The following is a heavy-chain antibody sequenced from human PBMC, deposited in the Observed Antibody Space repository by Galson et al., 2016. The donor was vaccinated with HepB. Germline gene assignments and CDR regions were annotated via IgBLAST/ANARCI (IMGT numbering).Heavy chain of an antibody. V-gene: IGHV4-39*01. CDR2: IHSSGTS. CDR1: GDSIRNVGRH. J-gene: IGHJ4*02. CDR3: VRLGTAAAVANRRGSIY. D-gene: IGHD6-25*01. Sequence: LSLTCTVSGDSIRNVGRHWGWFRQSPGKGLEYIGSIHSSGTSYYNPSLTSRITVSADTSRNQFFLSLTSVTAAETAIYYCVRLGTAAAVANRRGSIYWSQGTRVSVSS.